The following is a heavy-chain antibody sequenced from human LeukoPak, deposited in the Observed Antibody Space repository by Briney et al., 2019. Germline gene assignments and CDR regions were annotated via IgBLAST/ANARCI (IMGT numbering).Heavy chain of an antibody. CDR3: ARDTSRRYDY. CDR1: GFTFSSYS. CDR2: INQDGSDK. Sequence: GGSLRLSCAASGFTFSSYSMTWARQAPGKGLEWVANINQDGSDKYYVDSVKGRFTISRDNAKNSLYLQMNSLRAEDTAVYYCARDTSRRYDYWGQGTLVTVSS. V-gene: IGHV3-7*05. J-gene: IGHJ4*02. D-gene: IGHD2-2*01.